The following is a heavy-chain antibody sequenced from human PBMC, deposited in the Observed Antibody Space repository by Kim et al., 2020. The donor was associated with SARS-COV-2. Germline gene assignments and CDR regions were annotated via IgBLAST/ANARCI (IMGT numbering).Heavy chain of an antibody. V-gene: IGHV4-39*01. J-gene: IGHJ4*02. CDR3: ARQYDYGDY. CDR2: GTT. Sequence: GTTHYNPSLKSRVTISVDTSKTQFSLKLSSVTAADTAVYYCARQYDYGDYWGQGTLVTVSS.